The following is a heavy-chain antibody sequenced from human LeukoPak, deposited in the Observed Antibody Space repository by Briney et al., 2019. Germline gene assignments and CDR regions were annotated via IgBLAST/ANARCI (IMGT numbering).Heavy chain of an antibody. J-gene: IGHJ4*02. D-gene: IGHD3-10*01. CDR2: VKGDGSNP. CDR1: RVFFGSYL. Sequence: GGSLRLSCAGARVFFGSYLMDWVRQAPGKGLVWVSRVKGDGSNPGYADSVKGRVTISRDNPANMLYLQINTLGADATAVYYCARALVSGSGSLDYWGQGTLLTVSS. CDR3: ARALVSGSGSLDY. V-gene: IGHV3-74*01.